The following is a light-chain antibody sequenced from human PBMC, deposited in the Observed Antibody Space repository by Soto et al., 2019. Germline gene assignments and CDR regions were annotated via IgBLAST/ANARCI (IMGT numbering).Light chain of an antibody. CDR1: QSVSSN. J-gene: IGKJ4*01. V-gene: IGKV3D-15*01. CDR2: GAF. CDR3: QQSYSTLRA. Sequence: EIVMTQSPATLSVSPGERATLSCRASQSVSSNLAWYQQKPGQAPRLLIYGAFKRATGIPDRFSGSGSGTDFTLTISSLQPEDFATYYCQQSYSTLRAFGGGTKVDIK.